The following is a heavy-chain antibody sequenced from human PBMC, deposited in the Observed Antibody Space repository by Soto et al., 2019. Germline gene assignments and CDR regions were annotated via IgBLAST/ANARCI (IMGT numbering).Heavy chain of an antibody. J-gene: IGHJ4*02. CDR1: GFTFSRYI. CDR2: ISSSGTYI. V-gene: IGHV3-21*04. Sequence: PGGSLRLSCAASGFTFSRYIMNWVRQAPGKGLEWVSSISSSGTYIYYADSVKGRFTISRDNAKNSLYLQMNSLRAEDTAMYYCARDYDDYGAFDYWGQGTLVTVSS. D-gene: IGHD4-17*01. CDR3: ARDYDDYGAFDY.